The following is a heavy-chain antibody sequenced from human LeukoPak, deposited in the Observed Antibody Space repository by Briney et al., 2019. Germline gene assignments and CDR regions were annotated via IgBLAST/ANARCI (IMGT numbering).Heavy chain of an antibody. CDR3: SRHGGPLWFGENFDY. V-gene: IGHV4-39*01. Sequence: TSETLSLTCTVSGGSISSSSYYWGWIRQPPGKGLEWIGSISYSGSTYYNPSLKSRVTISVDTSKNQFSLKLSSVTAADTTMYYCSRHGGPLWFGENFDYWGQGTLVTVSS. J-gene: IGHJ4*02. CDR2: ISYSGST. CDR1: GGSISSSSYY. D-gene: IGHD3-10*01.